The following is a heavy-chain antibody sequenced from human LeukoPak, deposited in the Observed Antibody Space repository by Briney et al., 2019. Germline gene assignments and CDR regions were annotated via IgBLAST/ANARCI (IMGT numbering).Heavy chain of an antibody. J-gene: IGHJ4*02. Sequence: GGSLRLSCTASGFTFGDYAMSWVRQAPGKGLEWVGFIRSKAYGGTTEYAASVKGRFTISKDDSKSIAYLQMNSLKTEDTAVYYCTKTPLYYDILTGYYTGSYYFDYWGQGTLVTVSS. CDR1: GFTFGDYA. CDR3: TKTPLYYDILTGYYTGSYYFDY. V-gene: IGHV3-49*04. D-gene: IGHD3-9*01. CDR2: IRSKAYGGTT.